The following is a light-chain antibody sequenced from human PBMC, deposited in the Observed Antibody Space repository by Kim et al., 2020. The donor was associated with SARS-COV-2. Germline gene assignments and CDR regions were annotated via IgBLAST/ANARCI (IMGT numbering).Light chain of an antibody. Sequence: APGERVILSCRASHSVSNNLAWYQQRPGQAPRLLIYGASTRATDIPVRFTGSGSGTEFTLTISSLRSEDFAVYYCQQYSNWPPWTFGQGTKVDIK. CDR1: HSVSNN. J-gene: IGKJ1*01. CDR2: GAS. CDR3: QQYSNWPPWT. V-gene: IGKV3-15*01.